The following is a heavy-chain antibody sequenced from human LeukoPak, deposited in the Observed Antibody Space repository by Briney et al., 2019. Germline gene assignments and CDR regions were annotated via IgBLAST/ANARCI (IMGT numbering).Heavy chain of an antibody. V-gene: IGHV3-9*01. J-gene: IGHJ4*02. CDR1: GFTFDDYA. D-gene: IGHD3-10*01. Sequence: PGRSLGLSCAASGFTFDDYAMHWVRQAPGKGLEWVSGISWNSGSIGYADSVKGRFTISRDNSKNTLYLQMNSLRAEDTAVYYCANFRVLLWFGELFDWGQGTLVTVSS. CDR2: ISWNSGSI. CDR3: ANFRVLLWFGELFD.